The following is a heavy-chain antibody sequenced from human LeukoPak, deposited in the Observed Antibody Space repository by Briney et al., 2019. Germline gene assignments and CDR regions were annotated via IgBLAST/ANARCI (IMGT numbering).Heavy chain of an antibody. J-gene: IGHJ5*02. D-gene: IGHD4-23*01. CDR2: IYYSKST. Sequence: NPSETLSVTCTVPGGSIRVSYWSWIRQPPGKGLERIGYIYYSKSTHYNPCLKSQGTISVDTSKNQFPLKLSSVPAADTAVYYCARATTTVVTRGGWFDPWGQGTLVTVSS. V-gene: IGHV4-59*01. CDR1: GGSIRVSY. CDR3: ARATTTVVTRGGWFDP.